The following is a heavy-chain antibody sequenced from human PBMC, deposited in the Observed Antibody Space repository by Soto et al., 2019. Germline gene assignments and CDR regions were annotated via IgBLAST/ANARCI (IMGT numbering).Heavy chain of an antibody. Sequence: PGGSLRLSCEASGFNFNDYYMSWIRQAPGKGLEWVSDINSDGTTTHYADSVKGRFTISRGNAKNSLYLQMVSLRVDDTAVYYCSRDAWGGPSGQGTLVTVSS. V-gene: IGHV3-11*01. D-gene: IGHD3-10*01. CDR2: INSDGTTT. J-gene: IGHJ5*02. CDR1: GFNFNDYY. CDR3: SRDAWGGP.